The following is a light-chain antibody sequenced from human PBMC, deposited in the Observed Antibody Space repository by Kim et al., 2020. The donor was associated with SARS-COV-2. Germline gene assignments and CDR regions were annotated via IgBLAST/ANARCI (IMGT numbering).Light chain of an antibody. CDR2: GAS. CDR1: QTVSSNY. V-gene: IGKV3-20*01. Sequence: APGERANLSCRASQTVSSNYLAWFQQKPGQAPRIRLYGASSRASDIPDRFSGSGSGTDFTLTISRLEPEDFAVYYCQQYGSPAWTFGQGTKVDIK. J-gene: IGKJ1*01. CDR3: QQYGSPAWT.